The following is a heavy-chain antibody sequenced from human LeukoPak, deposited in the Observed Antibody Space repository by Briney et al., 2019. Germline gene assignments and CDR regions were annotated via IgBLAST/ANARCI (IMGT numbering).Heavy chain of an antibody. Sequence: PGGSLRLSCAASGFTVSSNYMSWVRQAPGKGLEWVSVIYTGGSTYYAGSVKGRFTISRDNSKNTLYLQMNSLRAEDTAVYYCAREGYRGSNLDVWGKGTTVTVSS. CDR3: AREGYRGSNLDV. V-gene: IGHV3-66*01. CDR1: GFTVSSNY. D-gene: IGHD1-26*01. CDR2: IYTGGST. J-gene: IGHJ6*04.